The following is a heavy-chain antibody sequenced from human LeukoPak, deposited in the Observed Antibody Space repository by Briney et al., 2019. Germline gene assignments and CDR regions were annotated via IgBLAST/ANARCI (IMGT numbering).Heavy chain of an antibody. J-gene: IGHJ4*02. D-gene: IGHD6-19*01. V-gene: IGHV3-23*01. CDR1: GFTFSSYA. CDR2: ISGSGGST. Sequence: PGGSLRLSCAASGFTFSSYAMSWVRQAPGKGLEWVSAISGSGGSTYYADSVKGRFTISRDNSKNTLYLQMNSLRAQDTPLYYCAKSYRGWYSNYLDYWGQGTLVTVSS. CDR3: AKSYRGWYSNYLDY.